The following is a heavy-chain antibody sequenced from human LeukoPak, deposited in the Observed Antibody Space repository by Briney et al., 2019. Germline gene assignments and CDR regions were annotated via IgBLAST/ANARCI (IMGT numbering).Heavy chain of an antibody. CDR1: GFTFSNYG. D-gene: IGHD5-18*01. Sequence: GGSLRLSCAASGFTFSNYGMNWVRQAPGKGLEWVSGIRANGITTYYADSVKGRFTISRDNSRNMVYLQMNGLRVEDTAIYYCARDGGGYSYGYSYYYYYYMDVWGKGTTVTVSS. J-gene: IGHJ6*03. CDR2: IRANGITT. V-gene: IGHV3-23*01. CDR3: ARDGGGYSYGYSYYYYYYMDV.